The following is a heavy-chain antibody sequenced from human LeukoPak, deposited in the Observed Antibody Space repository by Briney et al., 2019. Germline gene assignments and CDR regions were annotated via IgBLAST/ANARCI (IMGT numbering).Heavy chain of an antibody. V-gene: IGHV4-59*01. CDR2: IYYSGST. D-gene: IGHD3-10*02. J-gene: IGHJ4*02. CDR1: GDSISTYY. CDR3: ARGTRFGELSRIDY. Sequence: SETLSLTCTVSGDSISTYYWNWIRQPPGKGLEWIGYIYYSGSTNYNPSLKSRVTISVDTSKNQFSLKLSSVTAADTAVYYCARGTRFGELSRIDYWGQGTLVTVSS.